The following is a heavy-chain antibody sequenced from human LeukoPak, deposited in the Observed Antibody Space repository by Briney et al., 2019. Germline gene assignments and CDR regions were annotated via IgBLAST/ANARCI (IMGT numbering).Heavy chain of an antibody. J-gene: IGHJ4*02. CDR3: ASSYYSGSYPNHFDY. CDR1: GYSFTSYW. CDR2: IYPGDSDT. D-gene: IGHD1-26*01. Sequence: HGESLKISCKGSGYSFTSYWIGWVRQMPGKGLEWMGIIYPGDSDTRYSPSFQGQVTISADKSISTAYLQWSSLKASDTAMYYCASSYYSGSYPNHFDYWGQGTLVTVSS. V-gene: IGHV5-51*01.